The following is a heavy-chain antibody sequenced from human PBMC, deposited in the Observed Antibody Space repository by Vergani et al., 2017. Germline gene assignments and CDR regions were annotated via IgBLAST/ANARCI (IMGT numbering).Heavy chain of an antibody. CDR2: IDSTGST. J-gene: IGHJ6*02. Sequence: QVQLQESGPGLVKPSETLSLTCTVSGGSISSYYWSWIRQPPGKGLEWIGYIDSTGSTNYNPSLNSRVTMSVDTSKNQFSLSLRYVTAADTAVYFCARVMYRDEASTGYRLEGMDIWGQGATVTISS. V-gene: IGHV4-59*01. D-gene: IGHD3-9*01. CDR1: GGSISSYY. CDR3: ARVMYRDEASTGYRLEGMDI.